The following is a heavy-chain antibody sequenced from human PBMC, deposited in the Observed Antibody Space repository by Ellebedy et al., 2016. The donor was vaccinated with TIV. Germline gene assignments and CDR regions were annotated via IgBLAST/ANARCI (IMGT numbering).Heavy chain of an antibody. CDR2: IGTAGDT. V-gene: IGHV3-13*04. D-gene: IGHD4/OR15-4a*01. CDR3: ARAAYDLGALDY. Sequence: GESLKISXAASGFTFSSYDMHWVRQATGKGLEWVSAIGTAGDTYYPGSVKGRFTISRENAKNSLYLQMNSPRAGDTAVYYCARAAYDLGALDYWGQGTLVTVSS. J-gene: IGHJ4*02. CDR1: GFTFSSYD.